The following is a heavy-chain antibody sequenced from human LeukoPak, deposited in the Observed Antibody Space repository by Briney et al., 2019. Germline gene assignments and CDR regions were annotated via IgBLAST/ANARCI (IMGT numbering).Heavy chain of an antibody. CDR2: INWNGGST. V-gene: IGHV3-20*04. CDR1: GFTFSNYA. J-gene: IGHJ4*02. CDR3: ARVGIAAAGTNDY. D-gene: IGHD6-13*01. Sequence: PGGSLRLSCAASGFTFSNYAMSWVRQAPGKGLEWVSGINWNGGSTGYADSVKGRFTISRDNAKNSLYLQMNSLRAEDTALYYCARVGIAAAGTNDYWGQGTLVTVSS.